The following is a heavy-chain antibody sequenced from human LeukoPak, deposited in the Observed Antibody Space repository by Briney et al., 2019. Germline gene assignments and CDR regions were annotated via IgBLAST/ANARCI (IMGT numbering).Heavy chain of an antibody. D-gene: IGHD5-12*01. V-gene: IGHV3-74*01. CDR3: AGGYNEVY. CDR1: GFTFSSNW. J-gene: IGHJ4*02. Sequence: RSGGSLRLSCAASGFTFSSNWMHWVRQVPGKGLVWVSRINSDGSSTSYADSVKGRFTISGDNAKNTLYLQMNSLRTEDTAIYYCAGGYNEVYWGQGTLVTVSS. CDR2: INSDGSST.